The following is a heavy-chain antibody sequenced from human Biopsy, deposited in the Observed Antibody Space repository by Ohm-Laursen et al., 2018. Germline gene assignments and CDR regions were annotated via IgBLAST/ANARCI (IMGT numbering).Heavy chain of an antibody. V-gene: IGHV1-24*01. Sequence: SSVKVSCNVSGDTLTDLSMHWLRQAPGEGLEWLGGFAPEDGATFYAHKFQGRVTVTEDTSTDTAYMELNSLRSEDTAVYYCATGIRTGWYYFDSWGQGTLVTVSS. D-gene: IGHD6-19*01. CDR2: FAPEDGAT. CDR3: ATGIRTGWYYFDS. CDR1: GDTLTDLS. J-gene: IGHJ4*02.